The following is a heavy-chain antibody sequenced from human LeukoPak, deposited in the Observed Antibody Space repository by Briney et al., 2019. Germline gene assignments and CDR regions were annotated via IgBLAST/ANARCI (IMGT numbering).Heavy chain of an antibody. D-gene: IGHD5-18*01. J-gene: IGHJ4*02. CDR3: ARAGYSYGYVDY. Sequence: SETLSLTCTVSGGSISSSSYYWGWVRQPPGKGLEWIGSIYYSGSTWSSLKSRVTISIDTSKNKFSLKLSSVTAADTAVYYCARAGYSYGYVDYWGQGTLVTVSS. CDR2: IYYSGST. CDR1: GGSISSSSYY. V-gene: IGHV4-39*07.